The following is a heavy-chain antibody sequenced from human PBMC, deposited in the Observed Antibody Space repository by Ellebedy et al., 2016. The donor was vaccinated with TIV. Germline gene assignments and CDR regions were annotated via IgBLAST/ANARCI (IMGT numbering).Heavy chain of an antibody. J-gene: IGHJ4*02. D-gene: IGHD2-15*01. V-gene: IGHV1-3*01. CDR1: GYSFTTFT. CDR2: INPDNGDT. Sequence: AASVKVSCKASGYSFTTFTIHWVRQAPGQRPEWMGWINPDNGDTKHSQKFQARVTITRDTFASTAYMELSSLRSEDTAVYHCARAWGGCSGAGCYSDFDFWGQGTLVTVSS. CDR3: ARAWGGCSGAGCYSDFDF.